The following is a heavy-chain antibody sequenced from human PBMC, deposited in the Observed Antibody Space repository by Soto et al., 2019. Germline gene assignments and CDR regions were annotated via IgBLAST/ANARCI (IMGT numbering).Heavy chain of an antibody. D-gene: IGHD3-3*01. CDR2: ISSSSSTI. V-gene: IGHV3-48*01. J-gene: IGHJ4*02. Sequence: PGGSLRLSSAASGFTFSSYSMNWLRQAPGKGLEWVSYISSSSSTIYYADSVKGRFTISRDNAKNSLYLQMNSLRAEDTAVYYCARVPLYDFWSGYSDYYFDYWGQGT. CDR1: GFTFSSYS. CDR3: ARVPLYDFWSGYSDYYFDY.